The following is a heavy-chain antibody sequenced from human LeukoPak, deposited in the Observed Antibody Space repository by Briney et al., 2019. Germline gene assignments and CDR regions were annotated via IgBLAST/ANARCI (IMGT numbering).Heavy chain of an antibody. CDR1: GYNFANYW. CDR2: IYPGDSDT. J-gene: IGHJ3*01. V-gene: IGHV5-51*01. CDR3: ARPPSRPLVF. Sequence: LGGSLKTSFKGPGYNFANYWLGWVRQLPRKGLDWMGFIYPGDSDTRYSPSFQGHVTLSPDQAISTAYLQWSSLTASDTAMYYCARPPSRPLVFWGQGTMVTVSS.